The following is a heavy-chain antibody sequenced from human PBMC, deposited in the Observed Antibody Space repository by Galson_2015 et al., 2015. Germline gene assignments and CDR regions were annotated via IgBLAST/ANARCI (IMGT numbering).Heavy chain of an antibody. D-gene: IGHD3-16*01. CDR3: ARGGGGYEVFYDY. CDR2: ITTYNGNT. CDR1: GYTFTSYG. Sequence: VKVSCKASGYTFTSYGISWVRQAPGQGLEWMGWITTYNGNTKYAQKLQGRLTMTTDTSTVTAYMEVRSLRSDDTAVYYCARGGGGYEVFYDYWGQGTLVTVSS. J-gene: IGHJ4*02. V-gene: IGHV1-18*01.